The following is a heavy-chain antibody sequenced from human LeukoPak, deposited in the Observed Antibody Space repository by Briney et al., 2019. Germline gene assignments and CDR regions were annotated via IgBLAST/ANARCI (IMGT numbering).Heavy chain of an antibody. D-gene: IGHD5-18*01. CDR2: INHSGST. J-gene: IGHJ4*02. V-gene: IGHV4-34*01. Sequence: SETLSLTCAVYGGSFSGYYWSWIRQPPGKGLEWIGEINHSGSTNYNPSLKSQVTISVDTSKNQFSLKLSSVTAADTAVYYCASLPRRYSYGAYYFDYWGQGTLVTVSS. CDR3: ASLPRRYSYGAYYFDY. CDR1: GGSFSGYY.